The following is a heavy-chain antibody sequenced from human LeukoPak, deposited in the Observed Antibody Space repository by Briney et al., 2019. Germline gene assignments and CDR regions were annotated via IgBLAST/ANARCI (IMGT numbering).Heavy chain of an antibody. D-gene: IGHD3-10*01. CDR2: IRYDGSNK. V-gene: IGHV3-30*02. CDR1: GFTFSSYG. Sequence: GGSLRLSCAASGFTFSSYGMRWVRQAPGKGLEWVAFIRYDGSNKYYADSVKGRFTISRDNSKNTLYLQMNSLRAEDTAVYYCAKDQRGVYTSYYFDYWGQGTLVTVSS. CDR3: AKDQRGVYTSYYFDY. J-gene: IGHJ4*02.